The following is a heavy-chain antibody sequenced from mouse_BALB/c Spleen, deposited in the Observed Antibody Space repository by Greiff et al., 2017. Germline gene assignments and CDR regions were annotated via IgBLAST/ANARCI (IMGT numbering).Heavy chain of an antibody. J-gene: IGHJ3*01. V-gene: IGHV3-2*02. CDR3: ARSSTVVPFAY. CDR1: GYSITSDYA. Sequence: EVKLQESGPGLVKPSQSLSLTCTVTGYSITSDYAWNWIRQFPGNKLEWMGYISYSGSTSYNPSLKSRISITRDTSKNQFFLQLNSVTTEDTATYYCARSSTVVPFAYWGQGTLVTVSA. CDR2: ISYSGST. D-gene: IGHD1-1*01.